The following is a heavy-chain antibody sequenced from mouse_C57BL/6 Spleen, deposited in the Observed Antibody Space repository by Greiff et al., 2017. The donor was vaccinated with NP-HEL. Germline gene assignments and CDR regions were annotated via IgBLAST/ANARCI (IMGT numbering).Heavy chain of an antibody. J-gene: IGHJ4*01. V-gene: IGHV5-17*01. CDR1: GFTFSDYG. Sequence: EVKLVESGGGLVKPGGSLKLSCAASGFTFSDYGMHWVRQAPEKGLEWVAYISSGSSTIYYADPVKGRFTISRDNAKNNLFLQMPSLRSKDTAMYYCARPAARGFYYAMDYWGQGTSVTVSS. CDR3: ARPAARGFYYAMDY. D-gene: IGHD6-1*01. CDR2: ISSGSSTI.